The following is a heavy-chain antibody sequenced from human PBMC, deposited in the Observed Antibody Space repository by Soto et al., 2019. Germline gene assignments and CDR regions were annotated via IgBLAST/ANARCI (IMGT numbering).Heavy chain of an antibody. J-gene: IGHJ4*02. CDR2: ISRSSSYI. CDR3: ARDSSSSYFHYFDY. D-gene: IGHD2-15*01. Sequence: GSLRLSCADSGFTFSSYSMNWVRQAPGKGLEWVSSISRSSSYIYYADSVKGRFTISRDNAKNSLYLQMNSLRAEDTAVYYCARDSSSSYFHYFDYWGQGTLVTVSS. CDR1: GFTFSSYS. V-gene: IGHV3-21*06.